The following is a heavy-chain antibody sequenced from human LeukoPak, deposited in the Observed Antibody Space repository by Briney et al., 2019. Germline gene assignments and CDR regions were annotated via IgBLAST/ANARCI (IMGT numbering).Heavy chain of an antibody. CDR1: GYTFTDYY. CDR3: ATNILVRDIINWFDP. Sequence: ASVKVSCKASGYTFTDYYIHWVRQAPGQGLEWMGWINPNSDYTFYAQKFQGRVIMTRDTSTGTAYMELSSLRYDDTAVYYCATNILVRDIINWFDPWGQGTLVTVSS. D-gene: IGHD3-10*01. V-gene: IGHV1-2*02. J-gene: IGHJ5*02. CDR2: INPNSDYT.